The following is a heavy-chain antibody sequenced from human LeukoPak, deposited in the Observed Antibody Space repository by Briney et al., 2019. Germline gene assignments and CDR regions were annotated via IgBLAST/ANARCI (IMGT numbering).Heavy chain of an antibody. CDR2: IYYSGST. CDR3: ARIGSDIVVAVAATSDAFDI. D-gene: IGHD2-15*01. Sequence: PSETLSLTCTVSSGSISSSRYYWGWIRQPPGKGLEWIGTIYYSGSTYYNPSLKSRVTISVDTSKNQFSLKLSSATAADTAVYYCARIGSDIVVAVAATSDAFDIWGQGTMVTVSS. CDR1: SGSISSSRYY. J-gene: IGHJ3*02. V-gene: IGHV4-39*01.